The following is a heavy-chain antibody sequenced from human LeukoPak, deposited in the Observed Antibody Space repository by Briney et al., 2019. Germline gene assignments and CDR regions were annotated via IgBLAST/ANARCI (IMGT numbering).Heavy chain of an antibody. Sequence: GASVKVSCEASGYTFTGYYMHWVRQAPGQGLEWMGWISPSSGGTHYVQKFQGRVTTTRDRSISTAYMELSRLTSDDTAVYYCARGNFYGSGSDFQYWGQGTLVTVSS. CDR2: ISPSSGGT. J-gene: IGHJ4*02. D-gene: IGHD3-10*01. CDR1: GYTFTGYY. CDR3: ARGNFYGSGSDFQY. V-gene: IGHV1-2*02.